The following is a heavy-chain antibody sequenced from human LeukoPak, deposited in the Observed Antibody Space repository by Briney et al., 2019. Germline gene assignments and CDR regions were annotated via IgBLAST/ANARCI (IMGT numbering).Heavy chain of an antibody. Sequence: EASVKVSCKASGGTFSSYAISWVRQAPGQGLEWMGRIIPILGIANYAQKFQGRVTITADKSTSTAYMELSSLRSEDTAVYYCARRGIGYDILTGYYNSDYYGMDVWGQGTTVTVSS. J-gene: IGHJ6*02. D-gene: IGHD3-9*01. CDR2: IIPILGIA. CDR3: ARRGIGYDILTGYYNSDYYGMDV. CDR1: GGTFSSYA. V-gene: IGHV1-69*04.